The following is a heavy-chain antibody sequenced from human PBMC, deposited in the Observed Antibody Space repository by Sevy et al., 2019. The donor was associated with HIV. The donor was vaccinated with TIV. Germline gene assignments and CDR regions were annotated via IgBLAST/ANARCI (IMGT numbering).Heavy chain of an antibody. CDR1: GFTFGSYT. V-gene: IGHV3-30-3*01. CDR3: ARDNSGYFFFDY. D-gene: IGHD3-22*01. CDR2: ISQTYDGSKK. J-gene: IGHJ4*02. Sequence: GGSLRLSCAASGFTFGSYTLHWVRQAPGKGLEWVALISQTYDGSKKYYIDSVQGRFTISRDNSKNTLYLQMDSLRPEYTAVYYCARDNSGYFFFDYWGQGTLVTVSS.